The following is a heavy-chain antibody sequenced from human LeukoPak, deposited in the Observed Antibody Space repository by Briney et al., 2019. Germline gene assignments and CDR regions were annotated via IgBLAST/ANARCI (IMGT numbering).Heavy chain of an antibody. J-gene: IGHJ5*02. Sequence: SETLSLTCTVSGGSISSSSHYWGWIRQPPGKGLEWIGSFYYSGSTNYNPSLQSRVTISVDTSKNQISLNLSSVTAADTAVYYCARHTRSWFGPWGQGTLVTVSS. V-gene: IGHV4-39*01. CDR1: GGSISSSSHY. CDR2: FYYSGST. CDR3: ARHTRSWFGP.